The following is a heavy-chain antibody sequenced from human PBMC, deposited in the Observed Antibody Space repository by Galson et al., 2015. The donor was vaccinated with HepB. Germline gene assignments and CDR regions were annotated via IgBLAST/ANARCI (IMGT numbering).Heavy chain of an antibody. Sequence: SLRLSCAASGFTFSTYAMTWVRQAPGKGLEWVSVISGSGGITYYADSVKGRFTISRDNPKNTLYLQMDSLGAEDTAIYYCAKKGGNYNSGDPWYYYMDVWGKGATVTVSS. J-gene: IGHJ6*03. V-gene: IGHV3-23*01. CDR1: GFTFSTYA. CDR3: AKKGGNYNSGDPWYYYMDV. D-gene: IGHD2-21*01. CDR2: ISGSGGIT.